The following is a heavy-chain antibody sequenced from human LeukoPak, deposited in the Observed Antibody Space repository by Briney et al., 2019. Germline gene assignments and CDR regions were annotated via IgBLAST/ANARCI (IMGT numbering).Heavy chain of an antibody. J-gene: IGHJ4*02. CDR2: INPAGSET. Sequence: GGSLRLSCAASGFSFNAYRMAWVRQGPGTGLEWVANINPAGSETFHVDPVKGRFSISRDHAKNLVYLQMNSLRAEDTAVYYCATFGLVAALDLWGQGTLVTVSS. V-gene: IGHV3-7*01. D-gene: IGHD5-12*01. CDR3: ATFGLVAALDL. CDR1: GFSFNAYR.